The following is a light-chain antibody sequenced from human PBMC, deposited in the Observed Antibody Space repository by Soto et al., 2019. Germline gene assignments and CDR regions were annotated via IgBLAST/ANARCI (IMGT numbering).Light chain of an antibody. Sequence: EITQSPGTLSVSPGARATLSCRAGQGVTTNFAWYQQKSGPSPRLLIYDVSIRATGVPARFSGTGSETDLTITISSLKSEDSAVYFCQQYNNWPFSFGQGTRLEIK. CDR2: DVS. V-gene: IGKV3-15*01. CDR1: QGVTTN. J-gene: IGKJ5*01. CDR3: QQYNNWPFS.